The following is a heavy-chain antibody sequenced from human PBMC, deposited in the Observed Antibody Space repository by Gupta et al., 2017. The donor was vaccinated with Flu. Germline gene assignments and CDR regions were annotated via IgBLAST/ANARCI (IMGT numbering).Heavy chain of an antibody. CDR2: ISRNRYNI. Sequence: EVQLVESGGGLVQPGRSLRLSCETSGFTFGDYAMHWVRRRPGKGLEWVAGISRNRYNIAYADSVKGRCTIFRDDAKNSLFLELSSLKIEDTADYYGAKVFNYDLWTGYRDWGQGTLVTVSP. CDR3: AKVFNYDLWTGYRD. J-gene: IGHJ4*02. V-gene: IGHV3-9*01. D-gene: IGHD3-3*01. CDR1: GFTFGDYA.